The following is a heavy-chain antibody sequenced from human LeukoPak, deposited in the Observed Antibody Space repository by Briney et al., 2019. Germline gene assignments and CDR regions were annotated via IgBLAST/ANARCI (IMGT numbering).Heavy chain of an antibody. V-gene: IGHV4-39*01. CDR2: IYYSGST. D-gene: IGHD3-10*01. CDR1: GGSISSSSYY. J-gene: IGHJ6*02. CDR3: ARGSMVRGVIDYYYYDMDV. Sequence: PSETLSLTCTVSGGSISSSSYYWGWIRQPPGKGLEWIGSIYYSGSTYYNPSLKSRVTISVDTSKNQFSLKLSSVTAADTAVYYCARGSMVRGVIDYYYYDMDVWGQGTTVTVSS.